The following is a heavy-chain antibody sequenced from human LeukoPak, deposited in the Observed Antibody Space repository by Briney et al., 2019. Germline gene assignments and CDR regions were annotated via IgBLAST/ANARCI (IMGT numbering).Heavy chain of an antibody. V-gene: IGHV3-73*01. J-gene: IGHJ6*03. D-gene: IGHD3-22*01. CDR1: GFTFSGSA. CDR3: TNSYFYDTSGNPYYYMDV. Sequence: PGGSLRLSCAASGFTFSGSAMHWVRQASGKGLEWVGRIRSKANNYATVYAASVKGRFTISRDDSKNTAYLQMNSPKTEDTAVYYCTNSYFYDTSGNPYYYMDVWGKGTTVTVSS. CDR2: IRSKANNYAT.